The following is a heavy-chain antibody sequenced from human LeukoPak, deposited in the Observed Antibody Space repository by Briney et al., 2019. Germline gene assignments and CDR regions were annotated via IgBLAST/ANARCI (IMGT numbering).Heavy chain of an antibody. V-gene: IGHV4-4*07. J-gene: IGHJ3*02. CDR3: ARLITGTTPALDI. CDR2: VYTSGSP. D-gene: IGHD1-7*01. Sequence: SETLSLTCTVSGGSSSGYYWSWIRQPAGKGLEWIGRVYTSGSPHYNHSLKSRVTMSVATSKSQFSLNLRSVTPPDTAVYYCARLITGTTPALDIWGQGTMVTVSS. CDR1: GGSSSGYY.